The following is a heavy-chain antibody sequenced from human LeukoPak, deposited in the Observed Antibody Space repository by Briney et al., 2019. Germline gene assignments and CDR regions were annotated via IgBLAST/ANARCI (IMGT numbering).Heavy chain of an antibody. CDR1: GGSFSGYY. J-gene: IGHJ4*02. CDR2: INHSGST. D-gene: IGHD1-26*01. CDR3: ARVPPYSGSYRY. V-gene: IGHV4-34*01. Sequence: PSETLSLTCAVYGGSFSGYYWSWVRQPPGKGLEWIGEINHSGSTNYNPSLKSRVTISVDTSKNQFSLKLSSVTAADTAVYYCARVPPYSGSYRYWGQGTLVTVSS.